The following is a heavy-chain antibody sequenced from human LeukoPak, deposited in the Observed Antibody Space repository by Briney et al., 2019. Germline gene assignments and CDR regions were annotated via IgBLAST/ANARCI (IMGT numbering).Heavy chain of an antibody. CDR1: GYTFTGYY. CDR2: INPNSGGT. Sequence: ASVKVSCKASGYTFTGYYMHWVRQAPGQGLEWMGWINPNSGGTNYAQKFQGRVTMTRDTSISTAYMELSRLRSDDTAVYYCAREYSSSSVEGYWGQGTLVTVSS. V-gene: IGHV1-2*02. D-gene: IGHD6-6*01. J-gene: IGHJ4*02. CDR3: AREYSSSSVEGY.